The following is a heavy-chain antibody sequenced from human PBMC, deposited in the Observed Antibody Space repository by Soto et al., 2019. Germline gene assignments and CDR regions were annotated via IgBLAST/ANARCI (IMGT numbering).Heavy chain of an antibody. J-gene: IGHJ4*02. CDR2: ISPSGTT. Sequence: SDTLYLTCSLYSGSLSGYYWSWIRQPPGKGLEWIGEISPSGTTNYSPSLKSRVSISVDTSKNQFSLNLTSLTAADTAVYYCARAPKVSGSAQTRPDFWGQGSLVTVSS. D-gene: IGHD6-6*01. V-gene: IGHV4-34*01. CDR3: ARAPKVSGSAQTRPDF. CDR1: SGSLSGYY.